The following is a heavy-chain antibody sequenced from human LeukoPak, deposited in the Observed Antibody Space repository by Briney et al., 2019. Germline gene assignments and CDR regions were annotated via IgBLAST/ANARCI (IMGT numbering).Heavy chain of an antibody. CDR2: ISYDGSNK. Sequence: GGSLRLSCAASGFTFSSYAMHWVRQAPGKGLERVAVISYDGSNKYYADSVKGRLTISRDNSKNTLYLQMNSLRAEDTAVYYCARDQRIWSGGYYGMDVWGQGTTVTVSS. J-gene: IGHJ6*02. CDR1: GFTFSSYA. D-gene: IGHD3-3*01. V-gene: IGHV3-30-3*01. CDR3: ARDQRIWSGGYYGMDV.